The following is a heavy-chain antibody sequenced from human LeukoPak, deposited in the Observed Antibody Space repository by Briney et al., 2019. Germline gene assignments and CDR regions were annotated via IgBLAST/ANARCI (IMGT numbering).Heavy chain of an antibody. CDR1: GYSFTSYW. J-gene: IGHJ5*02. V-gene: IGHV5-51*01. CDR2: IYPGDSDT. CDR3: ARLLQQPWNWFDP. D-gene: IGHD6-13*01. Sequence: GESLKISCKSPGYSFTSYWIGWVRQMPGKGLEWMGIIYPGDSDTRYSPSFQGQVTISADKSISTAYLQWSSLKASDTAMYYCARLLQQPWNWFDPWGQGTLVTVSS.